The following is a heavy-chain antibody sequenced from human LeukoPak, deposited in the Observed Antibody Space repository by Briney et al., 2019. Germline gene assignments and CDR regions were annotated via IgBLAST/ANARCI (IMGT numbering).Heavy chain of an antibody. CDR1: GGSINNYY. V-gene: IGHV4-4*07. J-gene: IGHJ3*02. D-gene: IGHD2-15*01. Sequence: SETLPLTCTVSGGSINNYYWSWIRQPAGKGLEWIGRIYTRGSTNYNPSLKSRVTMSVDTSKNQFSLKLSSVTAADTAVYYCARGRYCSADICSGGDAFDIWGQGTMVSVPS. CDR2: IYTRGST. CDR3: ARGRYCSADICSGGDAFDI.